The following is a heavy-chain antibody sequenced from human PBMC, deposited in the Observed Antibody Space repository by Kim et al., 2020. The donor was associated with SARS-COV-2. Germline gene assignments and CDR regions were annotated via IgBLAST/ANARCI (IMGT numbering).Heavy chain of an antibody. CDR3: ARAEDSSGYYHWFDP. CDR2: IYYSGST. D-gene: IGHD3-22*01. V-gene: IGHV4-59*01. J-gene: IGHJ5*02. CDR1: GGSISSYY. Sequence: SETLSLTCTVSGGSISSYYWSWIRQPPGKGLEWIGYIYYSGSTNYNPSLKSRVTISVDTSKNQFSLKLSSVTAADTAVYYCARAEDSSGYYHWFDPWGQGTLVTVSS.